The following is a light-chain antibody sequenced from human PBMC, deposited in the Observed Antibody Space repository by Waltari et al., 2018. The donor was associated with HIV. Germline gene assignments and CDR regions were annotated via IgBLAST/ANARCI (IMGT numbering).Light chain of an antibody. Sequence: SYDLTQPPSVSVSPGQTARITCSGDALSKRYVYWYQQKPGQAPVMVIYRDNERPSGIPERFSGSSSETKVTLSSSGVQAEDEADYYCQVADSSGTYVFGTGTKVTVL. CDR3: QVADSSGTYV. CDR1: ALSKRY. CDR2: RDN. J-gene: IGLJ1*01. V-gene: IGLV3-25*03.